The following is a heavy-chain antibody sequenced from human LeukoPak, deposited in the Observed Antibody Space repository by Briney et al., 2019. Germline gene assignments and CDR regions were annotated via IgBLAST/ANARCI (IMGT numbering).Heavy chain of an antibody. D-gene: IGHD4-17*01. CDR3: AREGYGDYARISGFDY. V-gene: IGHV4-61*02. Sequence: SQTLSLTCTVSGGSISSGSYYWSWIRQPAGKGLEWIGRIYTSGSTNYNPSLKSRVTISVDTSKNQFPLKLSSVTAADTAVYYCAREGYGDYARISGFDYWGQGTLVTVSS. CDR2: IYTSGST. J-gene: IGHJ4*02. CDR1: GGSISSGSYY.